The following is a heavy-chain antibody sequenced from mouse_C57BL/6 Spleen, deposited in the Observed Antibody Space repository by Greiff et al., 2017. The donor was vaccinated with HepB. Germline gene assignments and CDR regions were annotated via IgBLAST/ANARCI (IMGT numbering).Heavy chain of an antibody. D-gene: IGHD1-1*01. CDR3: ARTPPITTVVAEAMDY. V-gene: IGHV2-2*01. Sequence: VKLVESGPGLVQPSQSLSITCTVSGFSLTSYGVHWVRQSPGKGLEWLGVIWSGGSTDYNAAFISRLSISKDNSKSQVFFKMNSLQADDTAIYYCARTPPITTVVAEAMDYWGQGTSVTVSS. J-gene: IGHJ4*01. CDR1: GFSLTSYG. CDR2: IWSGGST.